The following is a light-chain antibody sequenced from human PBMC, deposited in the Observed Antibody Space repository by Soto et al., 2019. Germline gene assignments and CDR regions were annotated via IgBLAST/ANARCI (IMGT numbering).Light chain of an antibody. CDR3: QQYGSSFAT. CDR1: QSVSSN. CDR2: GAS. V-gene: IGKV3-20*01. Sequence: EIVLTQSPGTLSLSPGERATLSCRASQSVSSNLAWYRQTPGQAPRLLIYGASTRATDTPARFSGSGSGTDFTLTISRVEPADFAVYYCQQYGSSFATFGQGTQVEV. J-gene: IGKJ1*01.